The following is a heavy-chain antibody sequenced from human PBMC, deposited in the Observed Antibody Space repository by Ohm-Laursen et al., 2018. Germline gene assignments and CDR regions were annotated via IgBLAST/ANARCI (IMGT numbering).Heavy chain of an antibody. CDR2: ISYDGSNK. CDR3: AKDESDDFWSAPNYY. V-gene: IGHV3-30*18. D-gene: IGHD3-3*01. J-gene: IGHJ4*02. CDR1: GFTFSSYG. Sequence: SLRLSCAASGFTFSSYGMHWVRQAPGKGLEWVAVISYDGSNKYYADSVKGRFTISRDNSKNTLYLQMNSLRAEDTAVYYCAKDESDDFWSAPNYYWGQGTLVTVSS.